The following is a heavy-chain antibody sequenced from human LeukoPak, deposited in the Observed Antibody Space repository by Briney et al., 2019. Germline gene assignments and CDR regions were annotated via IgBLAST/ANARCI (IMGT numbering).Heavy chain of an antibody. Sequence: ASVKVSCKASGYTFTRYGISWVRQAPGQGLEWMGWVSAYNGNTNYAQKFQGRVTMTTDTPTSTVYMELRSLRSDDTAVYYCGRHDGGSGWPWLGIDYWGQGTLVTVSS. J-gene: IGHJ4*02. D-gene: IGHD6-25*01. V-gene: IGHV1-18*01. CDR2: VSAYNGNT. CDR1: GYTFTRYG. CDR3: GRHDGGSGWPWLGIDY.